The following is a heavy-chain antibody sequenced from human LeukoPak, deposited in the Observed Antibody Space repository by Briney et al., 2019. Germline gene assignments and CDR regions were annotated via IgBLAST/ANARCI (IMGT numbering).Heavy chain of an antibody. V-gene: IGHV7-4-1*02. D-gene: IGHD5-24*01. Sequence: ASVKVSCKASGYTFTSYAMNWVRQAPGQGLEWMGWININTGNPTYAQGFTGRFVFSLDTSVSTAYLQISSLKAGDTAVYYCARDGSRWLPDYWGQGTLVTVSS. CDR2: ININTGNP. J-gene: IGHJ4*02. CDR3: ARDGSRWLPDY. CDR1: GYTFTSYA.